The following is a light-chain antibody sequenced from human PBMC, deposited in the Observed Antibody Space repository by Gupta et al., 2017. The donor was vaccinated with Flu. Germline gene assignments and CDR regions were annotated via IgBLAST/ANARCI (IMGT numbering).Light chain of an antibody. CDR1: QSVSSSY. V-gene: IGKV3-20*01. Sequence: EIVLTQSPGTLSLSQGERATLSCRASQSVSSSYLAWYQQKPGQAPRLLIYGASSRATGIPDRFSGSGSGTDFTLTISRLEPEDFAVYYCQRYGSSLYTFGQGTKLEIK. CDR3: QRYGSSLYT. J-gene: IGKJ2*01. CDR2: GAS.